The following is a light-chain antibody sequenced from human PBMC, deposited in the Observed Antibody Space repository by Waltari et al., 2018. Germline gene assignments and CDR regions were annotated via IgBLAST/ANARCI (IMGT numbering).Light chain of an antibody. Sequence: QVVLTQSPSASAPLGASVNPTCTLSSGHSSYGIAWHQQPPDKGPRYLLRVNNHGSHSKGDGVPDLFAVSSSGAEGFLIISSLQTEDEGDYYGQTWGTGMLWEFGGGTKLTVL. J-gene: IGLJ3*02. CDR3: QTWGTGMLWE. V-gene: IGLV4-69*01. CDR2: VNNHGSH. CDR1: SGHSSYG.